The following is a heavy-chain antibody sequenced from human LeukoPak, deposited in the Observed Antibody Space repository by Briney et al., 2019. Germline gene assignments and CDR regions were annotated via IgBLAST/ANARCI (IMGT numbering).Heavy chain of an antibody. CDR1: GYTFTGDY. CDR3: ARGGTVKYCSSTSCYTFSSSFDY. Sequence: ASVKVSCKASGYTFTGDYMQWVRQAPGQGLEWMGWINPNSGGTNYAQKFQGRVTMTRDTSISTAYMELSRLRSDDTAVYYCARGGTVKYCSSTSCYTFSSSFDYWGQGTLVTVSS. J-gene: IGHJ4*02. V-gene: IGHV1-2*02. CDR2: INPNSGGT. D-gene: IGHD2-2*02.